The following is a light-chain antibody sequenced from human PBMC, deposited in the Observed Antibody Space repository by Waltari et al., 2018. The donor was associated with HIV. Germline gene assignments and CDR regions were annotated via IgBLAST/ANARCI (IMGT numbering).Light chain of an antibody. Sequence: QSALTQPASVSGSPGQSITITCTGTSRAVGGYNLLSWYQQPPGKAPKLMIYVVSKRPSGVSNRFSGSKSGNTASLTISGLQAEDEADYYCCAYAGSTTYVIFGGGTKLTVL. CDR1: SRAVGGYNL. CDR2: VVS. CDR3: CAYAGSTTYVI. J-gene: IGLJ2*01. V-gene: IGLV2-23*02.